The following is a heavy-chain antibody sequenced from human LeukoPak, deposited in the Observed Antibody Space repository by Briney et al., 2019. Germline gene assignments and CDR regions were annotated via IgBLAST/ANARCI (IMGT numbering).Heavy chain of an antibody. CDR2: IKQDGSEK. CDR1: GFTFNSYA. CDR3: AREGWSSSWYPKPYYYYGMDV. V-gene: IGHV3-7*03. J-gene: IGHJ6*04. Sequence: PGGSLRLSCTASGFTFNSYAMSWVRQAPGEGLEWVANIKQDGSEKYYVDSVKGRFTISRDNAKNSLYLQMNSLRAEDTAVYYCAREGWSSSWYPKPYYYYGMDVWGKGTTVTVSS. D-gene: IGHD6-13*01.